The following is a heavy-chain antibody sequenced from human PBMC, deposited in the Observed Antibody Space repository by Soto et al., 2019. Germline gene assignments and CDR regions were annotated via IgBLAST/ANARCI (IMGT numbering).Heavy chain of an antibody. V-gene: IGHV4-59*08. Sequence: QVQLQESGPGLVKPSETLSLTCTVSGDSIGSYYWTWIRQPPGKGLEWIGYIHYIGSTNYNPSLRGRVTTSVDTSKNQFSLKLSSVTAADTAVYYCARRPNYSYGLDVWGQGTTVTVSS. J-gene: IGHJ6*02. CDR2: IHYIGST. CDR3: ARRPNYSYGLDV. CDR1: GDSIGSYY.